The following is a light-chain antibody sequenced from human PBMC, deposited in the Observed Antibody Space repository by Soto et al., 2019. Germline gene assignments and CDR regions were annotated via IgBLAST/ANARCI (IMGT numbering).Light chain of an antibody. J-gene: IGKJ5*01. CDR3: QQYNSYSVT. CDR2: RAS. Sequence: DIQMTQSPSSLSASVGDRVAITCRASHNINTYLNWYQQRPGKAPRLLIYRASTLQSGVPSRFSGSGSGTEFNLTISRLQTDDFATYDCQQYNSYSVTFGQGTRLEIK. CDR1: HNINTY. V-gene: IGKV1-5*03.